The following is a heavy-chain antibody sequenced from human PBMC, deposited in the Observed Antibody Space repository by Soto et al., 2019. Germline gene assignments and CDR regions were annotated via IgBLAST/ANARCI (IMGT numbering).Heavy chain of an antibody. J-gene: IGHJ4*02. D-gene: IGHD2-2*01. V-gene: IGHV3-23*01. Sequence: GGSLRLSCAASGFTFSSYAMSWVRQAPGKGLEWVSAISGSGGSTYYADSVKGRFTISRDNSKNTLYLQMNSLRAEDTAVYYCARGQWYQLLDRSGGAFDYWGQGTLVTVSS. CDR1: GFTFSSYA. CDR2: ISGSGGST. CDR3: ARGQWYQLLDRSGGAFDY.